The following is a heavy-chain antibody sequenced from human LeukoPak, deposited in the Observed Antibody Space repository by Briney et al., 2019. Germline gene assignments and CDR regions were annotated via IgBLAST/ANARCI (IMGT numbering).Heavy chain of an antibody. Sequence: ASVKVSCKASGYTFTGYYMHWVRQAPGQGLEWMGWINPNSGGTNYAQKFQGRVTITADESTSTAYMELSSLRSEDTAVYYCAREGEEQWLVRYFDYWGQGTPVTVSS. CDR1: GYTFTGYY. D-gene: IGHD6-19*01. V-gene: IGHV1-2*02. J-gene: IGHJ4*02. CDR3: AREGEEQWLVRYFDY. CDR2: INPNSGGT.